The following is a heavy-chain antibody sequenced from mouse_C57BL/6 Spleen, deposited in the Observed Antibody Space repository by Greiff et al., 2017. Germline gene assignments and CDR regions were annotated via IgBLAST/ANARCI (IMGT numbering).Heavy chain of an antibody. Sequence: EVQLQQSVAELVRPGASVKLSCTASGFNIKNTYMHWVKQRPEQGLEWIGRIDPANGNTKSAPQFQGKATITADTSSNTAYLQVSSLTSADTAIYYCARGYYYGSSYGYCDVWGTGTTVTVSS. CDR2: IDPANGNT. D-gene: IGHD1-1*01. V-gene: IGHV14-3*01. CDR3: ARGYYYGSSYGYCDV. CDR1: GFNIKNTY. J-gene: IGHJ1*03.